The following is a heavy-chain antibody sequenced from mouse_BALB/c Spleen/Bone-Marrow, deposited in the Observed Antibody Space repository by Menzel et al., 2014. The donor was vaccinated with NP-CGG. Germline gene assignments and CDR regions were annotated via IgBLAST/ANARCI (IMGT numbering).Heavy chain of an antibody. Sequence: EVQLQQSGGGLVQPGGSLKLSCAASGFDFSRYWMSWVRQAPGKGLEWIGEINPDSSTINYTPPLKDKFIISRDNAKNTLYLQMSKVRSEDTALYYCAPNWDRGFAYWGQGTLVTVSA. CDR1: GFDFSRYW. D-gene: IGHD4-1*01. CDR2: INPDSSTI. V-gene: IGHV4-1*02. J-gene: IGHJ3*01. CDR3: APNWDRGFAY.